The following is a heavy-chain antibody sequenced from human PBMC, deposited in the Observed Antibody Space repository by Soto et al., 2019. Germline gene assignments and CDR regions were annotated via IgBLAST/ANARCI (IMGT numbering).Heavy chain of an antibody. J-gene: IGHJ6*02. CDR2: IYYSGST. D-gene: IGHD6-13*01. CDR1: GGSISSSSYY. V-gene: IGHV4-39*01. CDR3: ARHGESIAAGYYYYGMDV. Sequence: SETLSLTCTVSGGSISSSSYYWGWIRQPPGQGLEWLGSIYYSGSTYYNPSLKSRVTISVDTSKNQFSLKLSSVTAADTAVYYCARHGESIAAGYYYYGMDVWGQGTTVTVSS.